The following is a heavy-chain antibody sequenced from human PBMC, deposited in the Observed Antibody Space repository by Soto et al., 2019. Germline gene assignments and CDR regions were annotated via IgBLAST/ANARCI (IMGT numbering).Heavy chain of an antibody. CDR2: ISGTRNII. CDR1: GFTFYDFA. D-gene: IGHD2-15*01. Sequence: EVQLVESGGGLVQPGRYLRLSCAASGFTFYDFAMHWVRQAPGKGLEWVSRISGTRNIIDYADSVKGRFIISRDNAKNSLYLQMNSLRPEDTAFYYCVKDMYEGSSGGSLDYWGQGTLVTVSS. J-gene: IGHJ4*02. V-gene: IGHV3-9*01. CDR3: VKDMYEGSSGGSLDY.